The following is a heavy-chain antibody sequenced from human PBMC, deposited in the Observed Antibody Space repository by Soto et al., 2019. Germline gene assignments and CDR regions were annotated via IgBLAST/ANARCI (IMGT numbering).Heavy chain of an antibody. J-gene: IGHJ6*02. Sequence: SGYRFTSYGINWVRQAPGQGLEWLGWISAYDGNTNYAQILQGRVSMTTDTSANTAYMELRSLRADDTAMYYCARGGYYDSSGSRNYYYYGMNVWGQGTTVTSP. V-gene: IGHV1-18*01. D-gene: IGHD3-22*01. CDR3: ARGGYYDSSGSRNYYYYGMNV. CDR1: GYRFTSYG. CDR2: ISAYDGNT.